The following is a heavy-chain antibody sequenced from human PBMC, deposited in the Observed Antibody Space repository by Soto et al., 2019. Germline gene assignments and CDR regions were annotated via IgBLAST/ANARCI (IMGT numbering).Heavy chain of an antibody. J-gene: IGHJ4*02. CDR3: ARWGQHMPPYYFDY. CDR1: GFSLSTNEVG. D-gene: IGHD2-21*01. V-gene: IGHV2-5*01. Sequence: SGPTLVNPTQTLTLTCTFSGFSLSTNEVGVGWIRRPPGKALEWLALIYWHGDKRYSPSLKSRLTITKDTSKNQVVITMTNMDPVDTATYFCARWGQHMPPYYFDYWGQGTLVTVSS. CDR2: IYWHGDK.